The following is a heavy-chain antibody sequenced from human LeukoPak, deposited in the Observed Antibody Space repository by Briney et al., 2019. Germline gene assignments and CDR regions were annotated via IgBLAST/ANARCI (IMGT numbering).Heavy chain of an antibody. CDR3: ARGGWESSSSWCHY. Sequence: PSETLSLTCAVYGGSFSGYYWSWIRQPPGKGLEWIGEINHSGSTNYNPSLKSRVTISVDTSKNQFSLKLSSVTVADTAVYYCARGGWESSSSWCHYWGQGTLVTVSS. J-gene: IGHJ4*02. D-gene: IGHD6-13*01. CDR1: GGSFSGYY. CDR2: INHSGST. V-gene: IGHV4-34*01.